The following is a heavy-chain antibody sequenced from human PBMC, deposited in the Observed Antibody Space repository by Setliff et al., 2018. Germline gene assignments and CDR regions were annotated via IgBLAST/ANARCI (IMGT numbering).Heavy chain of an antibody. CDR3: ARQRYYDTTGKAFDI. CDR2: SNSDGSST. Sequence: GGSLRLSCAASGFTFSTYGMHWVRQAPGKGLVWVSRSNSDGSSTTYADSVKGRFTISRDNAKNTLFLQMNSLRADDTAVYYCARQRYYDTTGKAFDIWGQGTMVTVSS. J-gene: IGHJ3*02. D-gene: IGHD3-22*01. V-gene: IGHV3-74*01. CDR1: GFTFSTYG.